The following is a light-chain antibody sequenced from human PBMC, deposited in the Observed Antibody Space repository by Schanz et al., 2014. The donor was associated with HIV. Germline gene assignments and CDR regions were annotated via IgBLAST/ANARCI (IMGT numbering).Light chain of an antibody. J-gene: IGLJ3*02. CDR1: RSNIGTGYD. Sequence: QSVLTQPPSVSGAPGQRVTISCTGSRSNIGTGYDVHWFQHLPGTAPKLLIYYSSNRPSGVPDRFSGSKSGSSASLAISGLQAEDEADYFCQSFDSSLNGVVFGGGTKLTVL. CDR3: QSFDSSLNGVV. CDR2: YSS. V-gene: IGLV1-40*01.